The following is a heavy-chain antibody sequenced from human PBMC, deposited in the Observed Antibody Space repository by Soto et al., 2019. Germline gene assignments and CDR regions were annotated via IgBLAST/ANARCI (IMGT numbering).Heavy chain of an antibody. CDR3: ARQGWRYYYMDV. J-gene: IGHJ6*03. CDR1: GGSISSSSYY. Sequence: SATLSLTCTVSGGSISSSSYYWGWIRQPPGKGLEWIGSIYYSGSTYYNPSLKSRVTISVDTSKNQFSLKLSSVTAADTAVYYCARQGWRYYYMDVWGKGTTVTVSS. CDR2: IYYSGST. D-gene: IGHD2-15*01. V-gene: IGHV4-39*01.